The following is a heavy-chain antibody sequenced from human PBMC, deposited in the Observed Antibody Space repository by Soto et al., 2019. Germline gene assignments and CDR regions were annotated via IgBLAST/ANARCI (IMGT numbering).Heavy chain of an antibody. Sequence: ASVKVSCKASGGTFSSYAISWVRQAPGQGLEWMGGIIPIFGTANYAQKFQGRVTITADESTSTAYMELSSLRSEDTAVYYCARGSHNTSDWIPGWFGMDVWGQGTTVTVSS. J-gene: IGHJ6*02. CDR2: IIPIFGTA. D-gene: IGHD2-2*01. V-gene: IGHV1-69*13. CDR1: GGTFSSYA. CDR3: ARGSHNTSDWIPGWFGMDV.